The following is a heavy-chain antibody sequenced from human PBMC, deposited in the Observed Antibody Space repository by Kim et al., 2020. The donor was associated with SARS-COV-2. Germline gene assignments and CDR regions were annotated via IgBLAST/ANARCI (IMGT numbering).Heavy chain of an antibody. Sequence: YVDSVKGRFTISSDNVKNSLYLQMNSLRAEDTALYYCARAPRGYDSSPFYWGQGTLVSVSS. V-gene: IGHV3-7*01. CDR3: ARAPRGYDSSPFY. D-gene: IGHD5-12*01. J-gene: IGHJ4*02.